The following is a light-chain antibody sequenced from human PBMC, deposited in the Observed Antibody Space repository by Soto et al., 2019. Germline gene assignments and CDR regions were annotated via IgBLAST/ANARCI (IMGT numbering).Light chain of an antibody. V-gene: IGKV1-9*01. Sequence: DIQLTQSPSFLSASVGDRVTITCRASQGISGDLAWYQQTPGRAPKLLIHSASTLQSGVPSRFSGSGSGTEFTLTISGLQPEDFATYYCQQVNNYPRTFGQGTRLEIK. CDR2: SAS. CDR1: QGISGD. J-gene: IGKJ2*01. CDR3: QQVNNYPRT.